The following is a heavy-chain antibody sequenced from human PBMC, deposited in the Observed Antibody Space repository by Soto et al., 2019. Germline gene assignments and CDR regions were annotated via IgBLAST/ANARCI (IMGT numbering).Heavy chain of an antibody. D-gene: IGHD2-21*01. J-gene: IGHJ5*02. CDR3: AREERKGIISWFDP. CDR2: IYYSGST. Sequence: SETLSLTCTVSGGSISTADYCWSWIRQPPGKALEWIGYIYYSGSTYYNPSLKSRLTMSVDTSKNQFSLKLTSVSAADTAVYFCAREERKGIISWFDPWGQGTPVTVSS. V-gene: IGHV4-30-4*01. CDR1: GGSISTADYC.